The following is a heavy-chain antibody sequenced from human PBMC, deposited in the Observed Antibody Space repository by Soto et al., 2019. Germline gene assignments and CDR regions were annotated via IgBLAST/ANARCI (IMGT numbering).Heavy chain of an antibody. CDR2: IGLGSSTK. CDR1: GFTFRNYG. V-gene: IGHV3-48*01. J-gene: IGHJ3*01. D-gene: IGHD3-22*01. Sequence: GGSLRLSCAASGFTFRNYGMNWVRQAPGKGVEWVSYIGLGSSTKYYADSVEGRCTISRDNAKNSLYLQMNSLRAEDTAVYYCARHQLYYNDISGRPLNAFDVWGPGTMVT. CDR3: ARHQLYYNDISGRPLNAFDV.